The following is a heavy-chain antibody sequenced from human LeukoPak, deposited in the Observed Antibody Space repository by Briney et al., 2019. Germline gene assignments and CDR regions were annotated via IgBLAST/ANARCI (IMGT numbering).Heavy chain of an antibody. J-gene: IGHJ6*02. CDR1: GYTFTGYY. CDR2: INPNSGGT. D-gene: IGHD3-3*01. CDR3: ARLNPYYDFWSGYNSYYYGMDV. V-gene: IGHV1-2*02. Sequence: ASVKVSCKASGYTFTGYYMRWVRQAPGQGLEWMGWINPNSGGTNYAQKFQGRVTMTRDTSISTAYMELSRLRSDDTAVYYCARLNPYYDFWSGYNSYYYGMDVWGQGATVTVSS.